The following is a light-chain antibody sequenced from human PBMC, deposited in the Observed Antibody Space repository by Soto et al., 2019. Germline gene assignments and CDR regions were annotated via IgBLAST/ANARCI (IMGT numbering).Light chain of an antibody. Sequence: QSVLTQPASVSGSPGQSITISCTATSSDVGGYNYVSWYQQHPGKAPRVMIFDVSSRPSGVSNRFSGSKSGNTASLTISGLQAEDEADYYCSSSTSSNTLVFGTGTKVTV. V-gene: IGLV2-14*01. CDR2: DVS. CDR1: SSDVGGYNY. J-gene: IGLJ1*01. CDR3: SSSTSSNTLV.